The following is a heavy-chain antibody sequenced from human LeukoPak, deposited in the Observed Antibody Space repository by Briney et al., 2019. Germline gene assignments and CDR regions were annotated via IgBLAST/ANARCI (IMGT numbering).Heavy chain of an antibody. CDR1: YSISRGYY. Sequence: PSETLSLTCSYSISRGYYWGGIRQPPGKGLEWIGNIYHSGGTFYNPSLKSRVTISVDTSENQLSLKLISVTAADTAVYYCARSRSHSRPQDYYFDYWGQGTLVTVSS. CDR3: ARSRSHSRPQDYYFDY. D-gene: IGHD3-10*01. CDR2: IYHSGGT. V-gene: IGHV4-38-2*02. J-gene: IGHJ4*02.